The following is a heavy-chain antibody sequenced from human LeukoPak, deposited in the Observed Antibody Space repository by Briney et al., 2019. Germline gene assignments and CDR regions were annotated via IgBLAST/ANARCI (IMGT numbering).Heavy chain of an antibody. V-gene: IGHV1-3*04. CDR3: ARGYCNSTSCYYFDF. CDR1: GYTFTRDA. J-gene: IGHJ4*02. D-gene: IGHD2-2*01. CDR2: INTGNGNT. Sequence: ASVKVSCKASGYTFTRDAMHWVRQAPGQRLECMGWINTGNGNTKYSQKFQDRVTITRDTPANTAYMELSSLRSEDTAVYYCARGYCNSTSCYYFDFWGQGTLVTVSS.